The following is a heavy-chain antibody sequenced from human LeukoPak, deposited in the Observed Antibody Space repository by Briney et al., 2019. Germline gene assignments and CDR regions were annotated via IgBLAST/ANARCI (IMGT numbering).Heavy chain of an antibody. J-gene: IGHJ4*02. CDR3: AKDIYSSSSASFDY. D-gene: IGHD6-6*01. Sequence: GGSLRLXCAASGFTFDDYAMHWDRQAPGKGLEWVSGISWNSGSIGYADSVKGRFTISRDNAKNSLYLQMNSLRAEDMALYYCAKDIYSSSSASFDYWGQGTLVTVSS. CDR2: ISWNSGSI. V-gene: IGHV3-9*03. CDR1: GFTFDDYA.